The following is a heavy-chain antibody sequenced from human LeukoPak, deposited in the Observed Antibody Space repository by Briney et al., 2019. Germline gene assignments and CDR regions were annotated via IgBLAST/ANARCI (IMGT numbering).Heavy chain of an antibody. D-gene: IGHD3-9*01. CDR2: IKDDGSEI. CDR1: GFTFSSYW. J-gene: IGHJ4*02. CDR3: ARVHYDILTGYSRDFDY. Sequence: GGSLRLSCVGSGFTFSSYWMSWVRQAPGKGLEWVANIKDDGSEIYSVDSVKGRFTISRDNAKNSLYLQMSSLRAEDTAVYYCARVHYDILTGYSRDFDYWGQGTLVTVSS. V-gene: IGHV3-7*01.